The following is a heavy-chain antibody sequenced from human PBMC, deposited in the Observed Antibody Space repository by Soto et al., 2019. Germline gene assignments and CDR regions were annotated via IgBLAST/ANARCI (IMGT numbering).Heavy chain of an antibody. V-gene: IGHV3-23*01. Sequence: EVQLLESGGGLVQPGGSLRLSCAASGFTFSSYAMSWVRQAPGKGLEWVSAISGSGGSTYYADSVKGRFTIFRDNSKNTLYLQMNSLRAEDTAVYYCAKELKIVVVPAATLDYWGQGTLVTVSS. D-gene: IGHD2-2*01. CDR3: AKELKIVVVPAATLDY. J-gene: IGHJ4*02. CDR1: GFTFSSYA. CDR2: ISGSGGST.